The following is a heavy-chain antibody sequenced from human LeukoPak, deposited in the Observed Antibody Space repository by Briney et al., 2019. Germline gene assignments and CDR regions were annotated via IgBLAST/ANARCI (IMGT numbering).Heavy chain of an antibody. CDR2: IKQDGSEK. Sequence: GGSLRLSCAASGFTFSSYWMSWVRQAPGKGLEWVANIKQDGSEKYYVDSVKGRFTISRDNAKNSLYLQMNSLRAEDTAVYYCAREGYDILTGSLAAIGCYFDYWGQGTLVTVSS. D-gene: IGHD3-9*01. J-gene: IGHJ4*02. CDR1: GFTFSSYW. V-gene: IGHV3-7*01. CDR3: AREGYDILTGSLAAIGCYFDY.